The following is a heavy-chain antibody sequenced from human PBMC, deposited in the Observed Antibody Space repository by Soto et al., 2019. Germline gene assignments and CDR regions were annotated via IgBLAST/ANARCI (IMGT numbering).Heavy chain of an antibody. D-gene: IGHD6-13*01. CDR1: GFTFSRYA. V-gene: IGHV3-23*01. Sequence: EVQLLESGGGLVQPGGSLRLSCAASGFTFSRYAMSWVRQAPGKGLEWVSAISGSGGSTYYADSVKGRFTISRDNSKNTLYLQMNSLRAEDTAGYYCAKVIAAAGTGYWFDPWGQGTLVTVSS. J-gene: IGHJ5*02. CDR3: AKVIAAAGTGYWFDP. CDR2: ISGSGGST.